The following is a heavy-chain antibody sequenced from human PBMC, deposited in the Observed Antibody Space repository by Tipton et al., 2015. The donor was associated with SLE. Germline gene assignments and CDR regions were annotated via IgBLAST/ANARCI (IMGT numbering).Heavy chain of an antibody. Sequence: TLSLTCTVSGHSISTTYYWGWIRQPPGKGLEWIGNIYHSGSTFYNPSLESRVTISVDTSKNHFSLKLSSVTAADTAIYYCARAGDLRDGFNFALDYWGQGTLVTVSS. V-gene: IGHV4-38-2*02. CDR1: GHSISTTYY. D-gene: IGHD5-24*01. CDR3: ARAGDLRDGFNFALDY. J-gene: IGHJ4*02. CDR2: IYHSGST.